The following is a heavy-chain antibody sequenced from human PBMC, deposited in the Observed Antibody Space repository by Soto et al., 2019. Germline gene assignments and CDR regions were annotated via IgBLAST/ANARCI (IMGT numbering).Heavy chain of an antibody. D-gene: IGHD2-15*01. V-gene: IGHV1-58*01. CDR2: IVVGSGNT. Sequence: QMQLVQSGPEVKKPGTSVKVSCKASGFTFTSSAVQWVRQARGQRLEWIGWIVVGSGNTNYAQKYQERVTITGELSTSQAYMELSSLRSEDTAVYYCASVGYCSGGSCPWGQGTLVTVSS. CDR1: GFTFTSSA. CDR3: ASVGYCSGGSCP. J-gene: IGHJ5*02.